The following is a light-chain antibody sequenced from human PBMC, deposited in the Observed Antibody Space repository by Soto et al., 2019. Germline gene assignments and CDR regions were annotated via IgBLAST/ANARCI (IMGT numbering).Light chain of an antibody. CDR2: DVS. J-gene: IGLJ1*01. CDR3: SSYTSSRRGA. Sequence: QSVLTQPASVSGAPGQSITISCTGTSSDVGGYNYVSWYQQHPGKAPKLMIYDVSNRPSGVSNRFSGSKSGNTASLTISGLQAEDEADYYCSSYTSSRRGAFGPGTKVTVL. CDR1: SSDVGGYNY. V-gene: IGLV2-14*01.